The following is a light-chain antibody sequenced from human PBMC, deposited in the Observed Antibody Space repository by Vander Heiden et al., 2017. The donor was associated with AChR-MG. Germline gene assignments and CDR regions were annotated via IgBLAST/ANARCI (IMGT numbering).Light chain of an antibody. J-gene: IGKJ1*01. V-gene: IGKV1-8*01. CDR2: AAS. CDR3: QQYYSYPWT. Sequence: AIRITQSPSSLSASTGDRVTITCRASQGISSYLAWYQQKPGKAPKLLIYAASTLQSRVPSRFSGSGFGTDFTLTISCLQSEDFATYYCQQYYSYPWTFGQGTKVEIK. CDR1: QGISSY.